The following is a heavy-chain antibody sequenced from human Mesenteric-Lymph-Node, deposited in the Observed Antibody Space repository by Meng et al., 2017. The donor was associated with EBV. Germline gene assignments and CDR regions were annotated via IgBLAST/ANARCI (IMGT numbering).Heavy chain of an antibody. D-gene: IGHD3-16*01. V-gene: IGHV4-34*01. Sequence: HVRLRRWAVCRLQPSGTLPLTAAVCGGSFSGYCCTWIRQPPGKRLEWIGEGNHAGSTISNPSLESRVTISVDTSKNQFSLKLTSVTAADTAVYFCAALGSFASSIDPWGQGTLVTVSS. CDR3: AALGSFASSIDP. CDR2: GNHAGST. J-gene: IGHJ5*02. CDR1: GGSFSGYC.